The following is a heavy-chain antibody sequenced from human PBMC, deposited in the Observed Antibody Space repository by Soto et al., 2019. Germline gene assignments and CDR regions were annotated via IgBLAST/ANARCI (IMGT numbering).Heavy chain of an antibody. CDR1: GLTFSNVW. CDR3: TTDIWPYSQSDY. J-gene: IGHJ4*02. Sequence: VQLVESGGGFVKPGGSLRLSCAASGLTFSNVWMNWVRQAPGKGLEWVGHIKSKTDGGTTDYAAPVKGRLTISRDDSKNTLYLKMTSTKIDDTGVSYCTTDIWPYSQSDYWGQGTLVAVS. CDR2: IKSKTDGGTT. V-gene: IGHV3-15*07. D-gene: IGHD2-15*01.